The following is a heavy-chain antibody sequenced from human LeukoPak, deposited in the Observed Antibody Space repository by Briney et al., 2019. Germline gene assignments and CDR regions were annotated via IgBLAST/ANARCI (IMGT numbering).Heavy chain of an antibody. CDR3: AKGGVGGNYYFHY. Sequence: GGSLRLSCAASGFNFSSYEMNWVRQAPGKGLEWVSYISSSGSIMYYAESVKGRFTISRDNAKNSLYLQMNSLRTEDTALYYCAKGGVGGNYYFHYWGQGALVTVSS. J-gene: IGHJ4*02. V-gene: IGHV3-48*03. D-gene: IGHD2-8*02. CDR1: GFNFSSYE. CDR2: ISSSGSIM.